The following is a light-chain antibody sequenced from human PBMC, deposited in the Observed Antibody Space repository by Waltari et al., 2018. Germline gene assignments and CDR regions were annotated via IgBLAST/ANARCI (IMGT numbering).Light chain of an antibody. Sequence: QSVLTPPPSASGTPGQTVTIPCSGGASNIGTATVTWYQQVPGTAPKLLIHTDNQRSSGVPDRFSGSKSGTSASLAISGLQSGDEADYYCATWDDTRGGRVLFGGGTKLTVL. J-gene: IGLJ2*01. CDR1: ASNIGTAT. CDR3: ATWDDTRGGRVL. V-gene: IGLV1-44*01. CDR2: TDN.